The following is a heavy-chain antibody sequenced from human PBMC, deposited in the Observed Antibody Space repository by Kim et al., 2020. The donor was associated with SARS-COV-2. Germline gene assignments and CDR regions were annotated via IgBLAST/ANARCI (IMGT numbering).Heavy chain of an antibody. CDR2: MDHSGTI. CDR1: GGSISSIMW. D-gene: IGHD3-9*01. CDR3: ARRLVLRHFDWLPTRGALDL. V-gene: IGHV4-4*02. J-gene: IGHJ3*01. Sequence: SETLSLTCAVSGGSISSIMWWTWLRQTPGKGLEWIGEMDHSGTIKYNPSLESRVTFSLDKSTNHFSLKLTSVTAADSAMYFCARRLVLRHFDWLPTRGALDLWGQGTMVTVSS.